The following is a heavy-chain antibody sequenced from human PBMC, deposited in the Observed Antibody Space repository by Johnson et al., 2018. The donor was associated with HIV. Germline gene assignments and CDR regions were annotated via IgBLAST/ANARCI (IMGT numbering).Heavy chain of an antibody. CDR2: IKQDGSEK. Sequence: VQLVESGGGLVQPGGSLRLSCGASIFTFSRYWMSWVRQAPGKGLEWVANIKQDGSEKHYVDSVKGRFTISRDNAKNSLYLLMKSLRAEDTAVYYCAKDQSSGRLIDAFDIWGQGTMVTVSS. CDR1: IFTFSRYW. CDR3: AKDQSSGRLIDAFDI. J-gene: IGHJ3*02. V-gene: IGHV3-7*03. D-gene: IGHD1-26*01.